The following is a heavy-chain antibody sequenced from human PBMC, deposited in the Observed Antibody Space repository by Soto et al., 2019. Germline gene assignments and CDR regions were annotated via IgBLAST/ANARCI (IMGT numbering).Heavy chain of an antibody. CDR1: GGSISGNNW. CDR3: ASRPTYYYDSSGYYIDY. J-gene: IGHJ4*02. V-gene: IGHV4-4*02. CDR2: MYHAGDT. Sequence: SETLSLTCAVSGGSISGNNWWSWVRQPPEKGLEWIGEMYHAGDTNYNPSLKSRVTISVDRSKNQFSLKLNSVTAADTAVYYCASRPTYYYDSSGYYIDYWGQGTLVTVSS. D-gene: IGHD3-22*01.